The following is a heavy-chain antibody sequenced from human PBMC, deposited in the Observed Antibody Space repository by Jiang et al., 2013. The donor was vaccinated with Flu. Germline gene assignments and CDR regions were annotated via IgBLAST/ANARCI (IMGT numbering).Heavy chain of an antibody. D-gene: IGHD1-1*01. CDR3: VRSSSQLDVFEI. V-gene: IGHV4-39*01. J-gene: IGHJ3*02. Sequence: GPGLVKPSETLSLTCSVSGDSISSSNHYWGWIRQSPGKGLEWIASMYYRGTVHYNPSLKSRVSISIDPSKNQVSLRLSSVAAADTAVYYCVRSSSQLDVFEIWGQGTLVTVSS. CDR2: MYYRGTV. CDR1: GDSISSSNHY.